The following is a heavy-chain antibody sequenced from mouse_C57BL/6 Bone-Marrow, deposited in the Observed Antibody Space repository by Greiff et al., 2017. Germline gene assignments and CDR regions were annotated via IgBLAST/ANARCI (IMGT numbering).Heavy chain of an antibody. V-gene: IGHV14-4*01. J-gene: IGHJ1*03. CDR3: TTEGWLLPWYFDV. D-gene: IGHD2-3*01. CDR2: IDPENGDT. CDR1: GFNIKDDY. Sequence: VQLQQSGAELVRPGASVKLSCTASGFNIKDDYMHWVKQRPEQGLEWIGWIDPENGDTEYASQFQGKATITADTSSNTAYLQLSSLTSEDTAVYYCTTEGWLLPWYFDVWGTGTTVTVSS.